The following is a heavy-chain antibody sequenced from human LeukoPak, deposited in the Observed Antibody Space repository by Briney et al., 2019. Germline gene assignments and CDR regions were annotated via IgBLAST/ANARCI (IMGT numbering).Heavy chain of an antibody. CDR3: ARHGTLYGSSSKFDN. J-gene: IGHJ4*02. Sequence: PSETLSLTCSVSGGSISSSNSHWGWSRQPPGKGLEWVGSIDNRGNTYYNPSLKSRVTISVDTSKNQFSLKLSSVTAADTAVYYCARHGTLYGSSSKFDNWGQGTLVTVSS. D-gene: IGHD6-6*01. CDR2: IDNRGNT. V-gene: IGHV4-39*01. CDR1: GGSISSSNSH.